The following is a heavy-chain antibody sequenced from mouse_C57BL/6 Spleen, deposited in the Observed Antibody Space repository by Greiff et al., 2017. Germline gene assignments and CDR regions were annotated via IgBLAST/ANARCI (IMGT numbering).Heavy chain of an antibody. D-gene: IGHD4-1*02. V-gene: IGHV1-64*01. CDR2: IHPNSGST. CDR3: ARERQLGWFAC. CDR1: GYTFTSYW. J-gene: IGHJ3*01. Sequence: QVHVKQPGAELVKPGASVKLSCKASGYTFTSYWMHWVKQRPGQGLEWIGMIHPNSGSTNYNEKFKSKATLTVDKSSSTAYMQLSSLTSEDSAVYYCARERQLGWFACWGQGTLVTVSA.